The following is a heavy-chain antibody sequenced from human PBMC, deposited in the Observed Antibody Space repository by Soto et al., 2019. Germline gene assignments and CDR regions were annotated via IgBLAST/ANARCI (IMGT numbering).Heavy chain of an antibody. Sequence: QVQLVQSGAEVKKPGSSVKVSCKASGGTFSSYAISWVRQAPGQGPEWMGGIIPIFGTANYAQKFQGRVTXTXDVXTSTAYMELSSLRSEDTAVYYCASEKHSSGPNYDYWGQGTLVTVSS. J-gene: IGHJ4*02. CDR2: IIPIFGTA. D-gene: IGHD3-22*01. CDR1: GGTFSSYA. V-gene: IGHV1-69*05. CDR3: ASEKHSSGPNYDY.